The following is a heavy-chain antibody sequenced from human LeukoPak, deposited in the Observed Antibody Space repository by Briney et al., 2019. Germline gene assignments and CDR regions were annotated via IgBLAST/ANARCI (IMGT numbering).Heavy chain of an antibody. CDR2: INPNSGGT. Sequence: ASVKVSCEASGYTFTGFYMHWVRQAPGQGRERMGWINPNSGGTNYAQQFQGRLTMTRDTSISTAYMELSRLRSDDTAVYYCARVKTMIIVVSLFDYWGQGTLVTVSS. D-gene: IGHD3-22*01. J-gene: IGHJ4*02. V-gene: IGHV1-2*02. CDR1: GYTFTGFY. CDR3: ARVKTMIIVVSLFDY.